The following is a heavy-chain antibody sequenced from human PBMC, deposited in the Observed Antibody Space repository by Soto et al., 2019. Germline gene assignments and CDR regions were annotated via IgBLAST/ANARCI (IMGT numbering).Heavy chain of an antibody. CDR1: GFTFSSYW. Sequence: EVQLVESGGGLVQPGGSLRLSCAASGFTFSSYWMSWVRQAPGKGLEWVANIKQDGSEKYYVDSVKGRFTISRDNAKNSLYLQMNSLRAEDTAVYYCARENTYYDFWSGYYTRGWFDPWGQGTLVTVSS. J-gene: IGHJ5*02. D-gene: IGHD3-3*01. CDR3: ARENTYYDFWSGYYTRGWFDP. V-gene: IGHV3-7*03. CDR2: IKQDGSEK.